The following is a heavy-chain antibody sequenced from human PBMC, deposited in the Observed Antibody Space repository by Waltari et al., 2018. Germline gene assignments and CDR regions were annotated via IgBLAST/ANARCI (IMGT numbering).Heavy chain of an antibody. J-gene: IGHJ4*02. D-gene: IGHD5-18*01. V-gene: IGHV4-59*01. CDR3: ARERVGDDGYSYGLGY. CDR2: IYYSGST. CDR1: GGSISIYY. Sequence: QVQLQESGPGLVKPSETLSLTCTVSGGSISIYYWSWIRQPPGKGLEWIGYIYYSGSTNYNPSLKSRVTISVDTSKNQFSLKLSAVTAADTAVYYCARERVGDDGYSYGLGYWGQGTLVTVSS.